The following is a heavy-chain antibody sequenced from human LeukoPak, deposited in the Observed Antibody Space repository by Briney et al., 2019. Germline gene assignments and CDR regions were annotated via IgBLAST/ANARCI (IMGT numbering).Heavy chain of an antibody. J-gene: IGHJ4*02. CDR1: GFTLSTYA. Sequence: QPGGSLRLSCAASGFTLSTYAMSWVRQTPGKGLEWVAATSSSDAGTYHADSVRGRFTISRDNSKNTLYLQMNSRRAEDAAVYYCAKGKEVTMIVVVTSFDYWGQGTLVTVSS. CDR2: TSSSDAGT. CDR3: AKGKEVTMIVVVTSFDY. D-gene: IGHD3-22*01. V-gene: IGHV3-23*01.